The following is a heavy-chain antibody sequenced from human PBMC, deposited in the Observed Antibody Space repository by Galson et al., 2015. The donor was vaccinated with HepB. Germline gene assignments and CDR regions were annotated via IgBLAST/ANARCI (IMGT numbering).Heavy chain of an antibody. CDR3: ARENMVQGVHDAFDI. V-gene: IGHV3-48*01. CDR1: GFTFSSYS. Sequence: SLRLSCAASGFTFSSYSMNWVRQAPGKGLEWVSYISSSSSTIYYAGSVKGRFTISRDNAKNSLYLQMNSLRAEDTAVYYCARENMVQGVHDAFDIWGQGTMVTVSS. CDR2: ISSSSSTI. J-gene: IGHJ3*02. D-gene: IGHD3-10*01.